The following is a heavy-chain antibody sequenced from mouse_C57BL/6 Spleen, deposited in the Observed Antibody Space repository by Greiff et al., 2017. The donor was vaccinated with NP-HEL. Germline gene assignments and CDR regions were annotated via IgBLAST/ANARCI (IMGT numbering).Heavy chain of an antibody. V-gene: IGHV1-20*01. J-gene: IGHJ3*01. CDR3: ARSYDGYSFAY. Sequence: VQLKESGPELVKPGDSVKISCKASGYSFTGYFMNWVMQSHGKSLEWIGRINPYNGDTFYNQKFKGKATLTVDKSSSTAHMELRNLTSEDSAVYYCARSYDGYSFAYWGQGTLVTVSA. D-gene: IGHD2-3*01. CDR2: INPYNGDT. CDR1: GYSFTGYF.